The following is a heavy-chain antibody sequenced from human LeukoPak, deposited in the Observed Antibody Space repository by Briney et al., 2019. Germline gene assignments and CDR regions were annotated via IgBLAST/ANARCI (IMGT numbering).Heavy chain of an antibody. CDR1: GGSVSSADYY. V-gene: IGHV4-61*08. CDR3: AREGGDGGSYRIPFGY. CDR2: IYHTGSN. Sequence: TSETLSLTCTVSGGSVSSADYYWSWIRHPPGKALEWIGYIYHTGSNNYKYSLKSRVTISLDPSENRFSLRLTSMTAADTAIYYCAREGGDGGSYRIPFGYWGQGTLVTVSS. D-gene: IGHD1-26*01. J-gene: IGHJ4*02.